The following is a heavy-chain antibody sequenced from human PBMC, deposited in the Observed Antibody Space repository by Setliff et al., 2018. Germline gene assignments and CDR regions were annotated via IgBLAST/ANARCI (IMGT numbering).Heavy chain of an antibody. CDR1: GYTFTDYG. J-gene: IGHJ4*02. CDR3: SRLVRYCTRTSCQRLSGDDY. CDR2: ISPYSGNT. Sequence: ASVKVSCKASGYTFTDYGVTWVGQAPGQGLEWVGWISPYSGNTYYAPKFQGRITMTTDTSTTTAYMELKSLRSDDTAIYYCSRLVRYCTRTSCQRLSGDDYWGQGALVTVSS. D-gene: IGHD2-2*01. V-gene: IGHV1-18*01.